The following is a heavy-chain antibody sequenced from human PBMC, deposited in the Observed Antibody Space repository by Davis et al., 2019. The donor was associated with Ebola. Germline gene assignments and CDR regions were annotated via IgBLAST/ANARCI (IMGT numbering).Heavy chain of an antibody. Sequence: ASVKVSCKASGYTFTNYYMHWVRQAPGQGLEWMGMINPNDGRTIYAQKFQGRVTVTRDTSTSTAYMELSSLRSEDTAVYYCARASSYCSGGSCYVSYYYGMDVWGKGTTVTVSS. CDR1: GYTFTNYY. V-gene: IGHV1-46*01. CDR2: INPNDGRT. J-gene: IGHJ6*04. CDR3: ARASSYCSGGSCYVSYYYGMDV. D-gene: IGHD2-15*01.